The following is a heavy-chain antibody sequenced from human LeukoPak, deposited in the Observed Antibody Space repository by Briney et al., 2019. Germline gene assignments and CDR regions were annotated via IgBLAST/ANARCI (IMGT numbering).Heavy chain of an antibody. J-gene: IGHJ4*02. CDR1: GFTFSSYW. Sequence: GGSLRLSCAASGFTFSSYWMHWVRQAPGKGLVWVSRINSDGSTTAYADYVKGRFTISRDNAKNTLYLQMSSLRAEDTAVYYCARGDAYALNYWGQGTLVTVSS. CDR2: INSDGSTT. V-gene: IGHV3-74*01. D-gene: IGHD2-2*01. CDR3: ARGDAYALNY.